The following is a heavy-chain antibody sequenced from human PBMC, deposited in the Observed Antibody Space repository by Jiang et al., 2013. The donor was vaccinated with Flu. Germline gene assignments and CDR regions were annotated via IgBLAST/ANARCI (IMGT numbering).Heavy chain of an antibody. CDR3: AREGWGPDSSGQSFWYFDL. CDR2: IYYSGST. D-gene: IGHD3-22*01. J-gene: IGHJ2*01. Sequence: GLVKPSQTLSLTCTVSGGSISSSGYFWSWIRQHPGKGLEWIAYIYYSGSTNYNPSLKSRLTISVDTSKNQFSLKLSSVTAADTAVYYCAREGWGPDSSGQSFWYFDLWGRGTQVTVSS. CDR1: GGSISSSGYF. V-gene: IGHV4-31*03.